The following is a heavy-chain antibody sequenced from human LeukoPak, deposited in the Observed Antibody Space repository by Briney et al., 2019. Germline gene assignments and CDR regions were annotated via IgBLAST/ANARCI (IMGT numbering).Heavy chain of an antibody. J-gene: IGHJ3*02. CDR3: ARDAGATGAFDI. Sequence: SETLSFTCTVSGGSISSGGCYWSWTRQHPGKGLEWIGYIYYSGSTYYNPSLKSRVTISVDTSKNQFSLKLSSVTAADTAVYYCARDAGATGAFDIWGQGTMVTVSS. D-gene: IGHD1-26*01. V-gene: IGHV4-31*03. CDR1: GGSISSGGCY. CDR2: IYYSGST.